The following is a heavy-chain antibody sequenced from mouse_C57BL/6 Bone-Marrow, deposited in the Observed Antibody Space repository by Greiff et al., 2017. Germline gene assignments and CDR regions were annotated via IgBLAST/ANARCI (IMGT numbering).Heavy chain of an antibody. CDR1: GYTFTSYW. CDR2: IDPSDSYT. CDR3: ARDYYSNNYYAMDY. D-gene: IGHD2-5*01. J-gene: IGHJ4*01. V-gene: IGHV1-69*01. Sequence: VQLQQPGAELVMPGASVKLSCKASGYTFTSYWMHWVKQRPGQGLEWIGEIDPSDSYTNYNQKFKGKSTLTVDKSSSTAYMQLSSLTSEDSAVXYCARDYYSNNYYAMDYWGQGTSVTVSS.